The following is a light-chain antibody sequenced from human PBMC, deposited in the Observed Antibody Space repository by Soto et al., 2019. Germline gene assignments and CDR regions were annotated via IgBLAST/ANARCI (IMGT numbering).Light chain of an antibody. Sequence: DIQMTQSPSTLSASVGDRVTITCRASQKIYSWLAWYQQRQGKAPKLLIYDASSLASGVPSRFSGSESGTEFTLTISSLQPDDFATYYCQQYNTYPLTFGGGTKVEIE. CDR1: QKIYSW. CDR3: QQYNTYPLT. J-gene: IGKJ4*01. CDR2: DAS. V-gene: IGKV1-5*01.